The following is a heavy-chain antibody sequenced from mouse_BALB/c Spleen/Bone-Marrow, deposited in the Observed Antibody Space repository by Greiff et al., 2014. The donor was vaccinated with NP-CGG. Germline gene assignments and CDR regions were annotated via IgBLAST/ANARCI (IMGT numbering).Heavy chain of an antibody. CDR3: ARAITDAMDY. J-gene: IGHJ4*01. D-gene: IGHD2-4*01. V-gene: IGHV1-54*01. Sequence: VKLQESGAELVRPGTSVKVSCKGSGYAFTNYLIEWVKQRPGQGLEWIGVINSGSGGTKYNEKFKGKATLTADKSSSTAYMQLSSPTSDDSAVYFCARAITDAMDYWGQGTSVTVSS. CDR2: INSGSGGT. CDR1: GYAFTNYL.